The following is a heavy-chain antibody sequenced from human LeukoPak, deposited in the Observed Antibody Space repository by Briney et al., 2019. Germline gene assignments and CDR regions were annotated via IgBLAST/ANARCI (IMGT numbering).Heavy chain of an antibody. CDR3: AKGDGDYNYYYCGMDV. D-gene: IGHD4-17*01. Sequence: GGSLRLSCAASGFTFSSYAMSWVRQAPGKGLAWVSAITDSGGSTYYADSVKGRFTISRDNSKNTLFLQMNSLRAEDTAVYCCAKGDGDYNYYYCGMDVWGQGTTVTVSS. J-gene: IGHJ6*02. CDR2: ITDSGGST. V-gene: IGHV3-23*01. CDR1: GFTFSSYA.